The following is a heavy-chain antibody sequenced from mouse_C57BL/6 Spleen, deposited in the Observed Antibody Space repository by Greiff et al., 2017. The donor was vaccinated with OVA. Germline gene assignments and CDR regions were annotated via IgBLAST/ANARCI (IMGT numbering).Heavy chain of an antibody. Sequence: EVQLVESGEGLVKPGGSLKLSCAASGFTFSSYAMSWVRQTPEKRLEWVAYISSGGDYIYYADPVKGRFTISRDNARNTLYLQMSSLKSEDTAMYYCTREGIYYYGSDAMDYWGQGTSVTVSS. J-gene: IGHJ4*01. CDR1: GFTFSSYA. V-gene: IGHV5-9-1*02. CDR3: TREGIYYYGSDAMDY. CDR2: ISSGGDYI. D-gene: IGHD1-1*01.